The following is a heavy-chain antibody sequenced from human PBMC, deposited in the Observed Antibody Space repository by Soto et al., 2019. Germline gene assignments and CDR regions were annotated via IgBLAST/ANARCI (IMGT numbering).Heavy chain of an antibody. CDR3: ARGQTGGPFDY. CDR2: ISSNGGST. CDR1: GFTFSSYA. J-gene: IGHJ4*02. D-gene: IGHD7-27*01. V-gene: IGHV3-64*02. Sequence: GGSLRLSCAASGFTFSSYAMHWVRQAPGKGLEYVSAISSNGGSTYYADSVKGRFTISRDNSKNTLYLQMGSLRAEDMAVYYCARGQTGGPFDYWGQGTLVTSPQ.